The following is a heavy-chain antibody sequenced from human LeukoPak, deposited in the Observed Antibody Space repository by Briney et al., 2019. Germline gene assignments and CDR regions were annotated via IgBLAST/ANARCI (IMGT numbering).Heavy chain of an antibody. CDR1: GFTFDDYG. J-gene: IGHJ4*02. V-gene: IGHV3-9*01. Sequence: PGRSLRLSCEASGFTFDDYGMHWVRQAPGRGLEWVSTISWNSASVGYVDSVKCRFTISRDNAKKTLYLQMNSLRPDDTALYYCAKDYGYSSSWYDYWGQGTLVTVSS. CDR3: AKDYGYSSSWYDY. CDR2: ISWNSASV. D-gene: IGHD6-13*01.